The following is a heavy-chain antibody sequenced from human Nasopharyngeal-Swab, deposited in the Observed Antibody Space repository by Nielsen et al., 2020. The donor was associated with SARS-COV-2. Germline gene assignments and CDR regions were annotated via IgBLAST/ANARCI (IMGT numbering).Heavy chain of an antibody. V-gene: IGHV3-48*02. CDR3: ARKIPLSMVRGVVVYYYGMDV. CDR2: ISSSSSTI. D-gene: IGHD3-10*01. CDR1: GFTFSSYS. J-gene: IGHJ6*02. Sequence: GGSLRLSCAASGFTFSSYSMNWVRKAPGKVLEWVSYISSSSSTIYYADSVKGRFTISRDNAKNSLYLQMNSLRDEDTAVYYCARKIPLSMVRGVVVYYYGMDVWGQGTTVTVSS.